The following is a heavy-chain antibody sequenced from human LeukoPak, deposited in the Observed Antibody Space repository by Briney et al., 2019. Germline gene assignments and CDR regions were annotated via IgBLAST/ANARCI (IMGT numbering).Heavy chain of an antibody. Sequence: GGSLRLSCAVSGFSVSGYWMTWVRQAPGTGREWVANIKEDGSENNYVDSVKGRFTISRDNAENSLFLQMHSLRVEDTAVYYCAREWQGGIAAAGTRIEGDYWGQGTLVAVSS. D-gene: IGHD6-13*01. CDR3: AREWQGGIAAAGTRIEGDY. V-gene: IGHV3-7*01. CDR2: IKEDGSEN. J-gene: IGHJ4*02. CDR1: GFSVSGYW.